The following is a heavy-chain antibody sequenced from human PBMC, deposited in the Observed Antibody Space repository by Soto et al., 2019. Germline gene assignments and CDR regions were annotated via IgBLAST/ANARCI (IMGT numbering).Heavy chain of an antibody. CDR2: ISWNSGSI. Sequence: GGSLRLSCAASGFTFDDYAMHWVRQAPGKGLEWVSGISWNSGSIGYADSVKGRFTISRDNAKNSLYLQMNSLRAEDTALYYCAKAARNIYYYGSGSYYSYWGQGTLVTVSS. J-gene: IGHJ4*02. V-gene: IGHV3-9*01. CDR3: AKAARNIYYYGSGSYYSY. CDR1: GFTFDDYA. D-gene: IGHD3-10*01.